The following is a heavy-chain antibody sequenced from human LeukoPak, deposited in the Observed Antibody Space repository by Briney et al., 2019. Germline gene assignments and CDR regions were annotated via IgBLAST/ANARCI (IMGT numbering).Heavy chain of an antibody. D-gene: IGHD2-21*02. CDR2: ISTYNGNT. V-gene: IGHV1-18*01. CDR3: ARGLFLCGRNCYSLGNFDY. CDR1: GYTFSTYG. Sequence: ASVKVSCKASGYTFSTYGISWVRRAPGQGLEWMGWISTYNGNTNYAQKLQGRVTMTTDTSTSTAYMELRSLRSDDTAMYYCARGLFLCGRNCYSLGNFDYWGQGTLVTVSS. J-gene: IGHJ4*01.